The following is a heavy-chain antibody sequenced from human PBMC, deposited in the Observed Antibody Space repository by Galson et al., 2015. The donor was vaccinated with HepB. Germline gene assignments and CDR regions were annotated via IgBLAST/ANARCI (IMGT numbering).Heavy chain of an antibody. CDR2: ISSSSSYI. Sequence: SLRLSCAASGFTFSNYSMNWVRQAPGKGLEWVSSISSSSSYIYYADSVKGRFTISRDNAKNSLYLQMNSVRAEDTAVYYCARDSPTDSSGWSYWGQGTLVTVSS. CDR3: ARDSPTDSSGWSY. D-gene: IGHD6-19*01. CDR1: GFTFSNYS. J-gene: IGHJ4*02. V-gene: IGHV3-21*01.